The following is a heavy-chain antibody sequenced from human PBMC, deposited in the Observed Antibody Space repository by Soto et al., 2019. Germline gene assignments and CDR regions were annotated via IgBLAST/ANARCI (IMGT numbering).Heavy chain of an antibody. D-gene: IGHD5-12*01. CDR2: ISGSGAGR. V-gene: IGHV3-23*02. Sequence: EVQLLESGGGLVQPGGSLRLSCAASGFTFSSFAMSWIRQAAGKGLEWVSGISGSGAGRYYGDSVKGPFTISRDNSKNTLYLQMNSLRGEDTAVYYCAKSLTGDYRGSFDFWGQGTLVTVSS. CDR1: GFTFSSFA. CDR3: AKSLTGDYRGSFDF. J-gene: IGHJ4*02.